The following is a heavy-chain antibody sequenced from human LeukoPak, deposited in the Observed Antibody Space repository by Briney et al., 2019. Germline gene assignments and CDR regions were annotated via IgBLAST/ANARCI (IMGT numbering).Heavy chain of an antibody. V-gene: IGHV4-38-2*02. CDR2: IYHSGST. Sequence: SETLSLTCTVSGYSISSGYYWGWIRQPPGKGLEWIGSIYHSGSTYYNPSLKSRVTISVDTSKNQFSLKLSSVTAADTAVYYCARSAAMVLNWFDPWGQGTLVTVSS. CDR1: GYSISSGYY. D-gene: IGHD5-18*01. CDR3: ARSAAMVLNWFDP. J-gene: IGHJ5*02.